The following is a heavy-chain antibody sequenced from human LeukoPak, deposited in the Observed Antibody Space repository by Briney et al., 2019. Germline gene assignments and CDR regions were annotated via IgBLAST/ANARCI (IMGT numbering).Heavy chain of an antibody. CDR1: GGSISSSSYY. V-gene: IGHV4-39*02. Sequence: NPSETLSLTCTVSGGSISSSSYYWGWIRQPPGKGLEWIGSIYYSGSTYYNPSLKSRVTISVDTSKNQFSLKLSSVTAADTAVYYCARDWFHAIDYWGQGTLVTVSS. J-gene: IGHJ4*02. CDR2: IYYSGST. D-gene: IGHD2/OR15-2a*01. CDR3: ARDWFHAIDY.